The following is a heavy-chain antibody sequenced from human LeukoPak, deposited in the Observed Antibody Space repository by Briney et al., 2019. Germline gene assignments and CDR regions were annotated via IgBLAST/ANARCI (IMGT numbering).Heavy chain of an antibody. CDR1: GGSFSGYY. D-gene: IGHD6-13*01. CDR3: ARGTAAGTFA. V-gene: IGHV4-34*01. Sequence: SETLSLTCAVYGGSFSGYYWSWIRQPPGKGLVWIVEINHSGSTNYNPSLKSRVTISVNTSKNQFSLKLSSVTAADTAVYYCARGTAAGTFAWGQGTLVTVSS. J-gene: IGHJ4*02. CDR2: INHSGST.